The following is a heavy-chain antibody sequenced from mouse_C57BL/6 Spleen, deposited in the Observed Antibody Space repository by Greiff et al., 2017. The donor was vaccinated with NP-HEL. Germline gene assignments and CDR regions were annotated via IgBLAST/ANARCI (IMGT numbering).Heavy chain of an antibody. D-gene: IGHD2-5*01. J-gene: IGHJ3*01. V-gene: IGHV14-3*01. CDR3: ARCDYSNYGGFAY. CDR2: IDPANGNT. Sequence: EVQLQQSVAELVRPGASVKLSCTASGFNIKNTYMHWVKQRPEQGLEWIGRIDPANGNTKYAPKFQGKATITADTSSNTAYLQLSSLTSEDTAIYYWARCDYSNYGGFAYWGQGTLVTVSA. CDR1: GFNIKNTY.